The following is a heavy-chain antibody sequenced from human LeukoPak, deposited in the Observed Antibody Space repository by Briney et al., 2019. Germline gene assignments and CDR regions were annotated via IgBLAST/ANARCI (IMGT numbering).Heavy chain of an antibody. CDR1: GYTFTGYY. D-gene: IGHD3-22*01. Sequence: ASVKVSCKASGYTFTGYYMHWVRQAPGQGLEWMGRINPNSGGTNYAQKFQGRVTMTRDTSISTAYMELSRLRSDDTAVYCCASGYYDSSGYYAWGQGTLVTVSS. CDR3: ASGYYDSSGYYA. J-gene: IGHJ4*02. V-gene: IGHV1-2*06. CDR2: INPNSGGT.